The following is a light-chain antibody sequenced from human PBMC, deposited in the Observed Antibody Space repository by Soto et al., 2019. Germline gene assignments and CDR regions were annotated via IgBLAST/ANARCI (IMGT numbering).Light chain of an antibody. CDR3: LQDFQYPRT. V-gene: IGKV1-6*01. CDR1: QFIRNH. CDR2: EAS. Sequence: AILMTQSPSSLSASLGDRVTITCRARQFIRNHLAWYQQRPGKAPKLLVYEASTLQSGVPSRFSGNFSATNFSLTLCSLKSADFATFYCLQDFQYPRTFVQGTKV. J-gene: IGKJ1*01.